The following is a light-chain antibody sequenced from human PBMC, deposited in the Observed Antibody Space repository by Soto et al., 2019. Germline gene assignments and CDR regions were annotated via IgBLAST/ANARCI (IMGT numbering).Light chain of an antibody. CDR2: GNS. V-gene: IGLV1-40*01. J-gene: IGLJ7*01. CDR3: QSYDSSLSGAV. CDR1: SSNIGAGYD. Sequence: QSVRTQPPSLSGAPGQRFTISCTGRSSNIGAGYDVHWYQQLPGTAPKLLIYGNSNRPSGVPDRFSGAKSGTSASLAITGLQAEEEADYYCQSYDSSLSGAVFGGGTQLTVL.